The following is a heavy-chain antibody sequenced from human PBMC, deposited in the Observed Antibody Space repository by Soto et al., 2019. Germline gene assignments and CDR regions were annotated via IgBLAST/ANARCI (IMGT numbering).Heavy chain of an antibody. CDR3: AREVEPGYYCGSGGTADAFDI. Sequence: EVQLVESGGGLVKPGGSLRLSCAASGFTFSSYSMNWVRQAPGKGLEWVSSISSSSSYIYYADSVKGRFTISRDNAKNALYLQLNSLRAEDTAVYYCAREVEPGYYCGSGGTADAFDIWGLGTMVTVSS. J-gene: IGHJ3*02. CDR1: GFTFSSYS. CDR2: ISSSSSYI. V-gene: IGHV3-21*01. D-gene: IGHD3-10*01.